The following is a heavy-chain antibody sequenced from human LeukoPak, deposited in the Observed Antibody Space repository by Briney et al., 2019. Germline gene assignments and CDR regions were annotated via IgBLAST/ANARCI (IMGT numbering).Heavy chain of an antibody. Sequence: PGGSLRLSCAASGFTFSSYSMNWVRQAPGKGLEWVSSISSSSSYIYYADSVKGRFTISRDNAKNSLYLQMNSLRAEDTAVYYCARVEEGYGSGRRGNFYYYYMDVWGKGTTVTISS. V-gene: IGHV3-21*01. CDR1: GFTFSSYS. D-gene: IGHD3-10*01. CDR2: ISSSSSYI. CDR3: ARVEEGYGSGRRGNFYYYYMDV. J-gene: IGHJ6*03.